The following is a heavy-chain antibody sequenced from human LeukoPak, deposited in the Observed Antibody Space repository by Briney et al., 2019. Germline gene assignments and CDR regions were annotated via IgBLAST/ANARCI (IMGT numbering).Heavy chain of an antibody. CDR3: AGGRKGNYDWFDP. D-gene: IGHD1-7*01. Sequence: ASVKVSCKASGYTFTSYDINWVRQATGQGLEWMGWMNPNSGNTGYAQKFQGKVTMTRNTSISTAYMELSSLRSEDTAVYYCAGGRKGNYDWFDPWGQGTLVTVSS. J-gene: IGHJ5*02. CDR1: GYTFTSYD. V-gene: IGHV1-8*01. CDR2: MNPNSGNT.